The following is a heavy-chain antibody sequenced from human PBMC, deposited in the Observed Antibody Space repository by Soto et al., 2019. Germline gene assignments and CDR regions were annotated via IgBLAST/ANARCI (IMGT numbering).Heavy chain of an antibody. V-gene: IGHV4-59*01. J-gene: IGHJ4*02. CDR2: IYYTRST. CDR3: ASGGSYGDFFDY. Sequence: PSETLSLTCTVSGGSMSSNYWTWIRQSPGKGLEWIGYIYYTRSTKYNPSLKSRVTISLDTSKNQFSLRLTSVTSADTAVYYCASGGSYGDFFDYWGQGAQVTVSS. CDR1: GGSMSSNY. D-gene: IGHD4-17*01.